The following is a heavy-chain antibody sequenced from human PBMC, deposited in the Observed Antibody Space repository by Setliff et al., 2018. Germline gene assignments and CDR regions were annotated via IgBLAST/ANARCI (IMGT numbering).Heavy chain of an antibody. V-gene: IGHV4-59*01. CDR3: ARFLDPRDGYQNSPGFDF. CDR2: MYYSGST. Sequence: SETLSLTCTVSGGSISSYYWSWIRQPPGKGLEWIGYMYYSGSTNYNPSFKSRVTISVDTSKNQFSLKLSSVTAADTAVFYCARFLDPRDGYQNSPGFDFWGQGALVTVSS. J-gene: IGHJ4*02. CDR1: GGSISSYY. D-gene: IGHD2-21*01.